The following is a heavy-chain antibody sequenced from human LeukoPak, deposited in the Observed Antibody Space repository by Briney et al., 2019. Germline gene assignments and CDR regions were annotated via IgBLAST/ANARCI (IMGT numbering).Heavy chain of an antibody. V-gene: IGHV3-23*01. D-gene: IGHD3-22*01. Sequence: GGSLRLSCAASGFTFSNYAMSWLRQAPGKGLEWVSSISGSGGSTYYADSVKGRFTISRDNSKNTLFLQINSLRAEDTAVYYCAKDPYYYDTSGYNGDYWGQGTLVTVSS. CDR3: AKDPYYYDTSGYNGDY. J-gene: IGHJ4*02. CDR1: GFTFSNYA. CDR2: ISGSGGST.